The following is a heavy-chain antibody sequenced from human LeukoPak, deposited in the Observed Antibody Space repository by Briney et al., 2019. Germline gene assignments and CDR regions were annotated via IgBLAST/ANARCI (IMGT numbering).Heavy chain of an antibody. CDR3: ARRSITIFGVVALTGGFDY. CDR2: IGHNGTT. CDR1: GGSFSDYN. Sequence: PTETLSVTCAVYGGSFSDYNWTWIRQPPGKGLEWIGEIGHNGTTNYNPSLKGRVTISLDTSKNQFSLKLTSVTAADTAVYYCARRSITIFGVVALTGGFDYWGQGTLVTVSS. J-gene: IGHJ4*02. V-gene: IGHV4-34*01. D-gene: IGHD3-3*01.